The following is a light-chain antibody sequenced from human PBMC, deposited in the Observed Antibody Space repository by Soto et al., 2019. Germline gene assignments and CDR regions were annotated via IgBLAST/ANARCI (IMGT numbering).Light chain of an antibody. J-gene: IGLJ2*01. CDR1: SSDVGGYNF. CDR3: SSYAGSNIVV. Sequence: QSARTQPPSASGSPGQSVTISCNGTSSDVGGYNFVSWYQQHPGKAPKLMIYEVSERPSGVPDRFSGSKSGNTASLTVSGLQAEDEADYYCSSYAGSNIVVFGGGTQLTVL. V-gene: IGLV2-8*01. CDR2: EVS.